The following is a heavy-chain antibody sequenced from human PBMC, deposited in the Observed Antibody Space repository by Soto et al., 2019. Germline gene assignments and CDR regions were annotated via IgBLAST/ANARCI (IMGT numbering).Heavy chain of an antibody. CDR1: GYSFTSYW. CDR2: IDPSDSYT. CDR3: ARYVVVPAAAGYYYYDMDV. V-gene: IGHV5-10-1*01. J-gene: IGHJ6*02. D-gene: IGHD2-2*01. Sequence: PGESLKISCKGSGYSFTSYWISWVRQMPGKGLEWMGRIDPSDSYTNYSPSFQGHVTISADKSISTAYLQWSSLKASDTAMYYCARYVVVPAAAGYYYYDMDVWGQATTLTV.